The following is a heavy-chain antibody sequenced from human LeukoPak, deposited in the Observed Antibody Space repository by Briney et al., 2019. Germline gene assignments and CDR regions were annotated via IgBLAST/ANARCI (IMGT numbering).Heavy chain of an antibody. CDR1: GFTFSSYA. Sequence: GGSLRLSCAASGFTFSSYAMSWVRQAPGKGLEWVSAISGSGVNTYYADSVKGRFTISRDNSKNTLYLQMNSLRVEDTAVYYCAKGLWFGELLVAFDIWGQGTMVTVSS. J-gene: IGHJ3*02. V-gene: IGHV3-23*01. CDR2: ISGSGVNT. CDR3: AKGLWFGELLVAFDI. D-gene: IGHD3-10*01.